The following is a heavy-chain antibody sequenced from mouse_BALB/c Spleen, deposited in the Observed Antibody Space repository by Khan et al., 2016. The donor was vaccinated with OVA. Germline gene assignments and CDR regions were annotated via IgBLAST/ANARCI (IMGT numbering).Heavy chain of an antibody. CDR1: GYTFTSYW. D-gene: IGHD2-2*01. J-gene: IGHJ3*01. V-gene: IGHV1-5*01. Sequence: LKQSGTVLARPGTSVKMSCKASGYTFTSYWMHWVKQRPGQGLEWSGAIYPGNSVTSYTQKFKGTAKLIAVTSTSIAYMKLSSLTKEDSAVYYCTRFGYLFAYWGQGTLVTVSA. CDR2: IYPGNSVT. CDR3: TRFGYLFAY.